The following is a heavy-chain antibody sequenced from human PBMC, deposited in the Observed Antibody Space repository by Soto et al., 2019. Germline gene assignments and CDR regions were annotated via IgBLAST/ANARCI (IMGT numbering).Heavy chain of an antibody. Sequence: GGSLRLSCAASGFTFSSYSMNWVRQAPGKGLEWVSYISSSSSTIYYADPVKGRFTISRDNAKNSLYLQMNSLRDEDTAVYYCATESQSRHYIAASDYWGQGTLVTVSS. J-gene: IGHJ4*02. CDR3: ATESQSRHYIAASDY. CDR2: ISSSSSTI. V-gene: IGHV3-48*02. CDR1: GFTFSSYS. D-gene: IGHD6-13*01.